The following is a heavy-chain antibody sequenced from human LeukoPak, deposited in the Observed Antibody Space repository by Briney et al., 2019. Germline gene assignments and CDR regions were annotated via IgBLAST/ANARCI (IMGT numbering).Heavy chain of an antibody. CDR1: GNTFTNYW. CDR2: IYPGDSDT. V-gene: IGHV5-51*01. D-gene: IGHD3-22*01. CDR3: ARLGIYDSSGCYLDY. Sequence: GESLKISCKGSGNTFTNYWIGWVRQMPGKGLEWMGIIYPGDSDTRYSPSFQGQVTISADKSISTAFLQWSSLKASDTAMYYCARLGIYDSSGCYLDYWGQGTLVTVSS. J-gene: IGHJ4*02.